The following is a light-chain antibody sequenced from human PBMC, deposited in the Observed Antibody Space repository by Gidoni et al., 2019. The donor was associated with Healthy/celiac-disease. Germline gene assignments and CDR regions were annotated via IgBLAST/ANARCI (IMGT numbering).Light chain of an antibody. V-gene: IGKV3-20*01. J-gene: IGKJ1*01. CDR2: GAS. CDR3: QQYGSSPPST. CDR1: QSVSSSY. Sequence: DIVLPQSPGTLSLSPGERATLSCRASQSVSSSYLAWYQQKPGQAPRLLIYGASSRATVIPDRFSGSGSGTDFTRTISRLEPADFAVYFGQQYGSSPPSTFGQGTKVEIK.